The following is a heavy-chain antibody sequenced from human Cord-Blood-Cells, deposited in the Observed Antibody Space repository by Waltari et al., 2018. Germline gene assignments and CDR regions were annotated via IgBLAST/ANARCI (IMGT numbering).Heavy chain of an antibody. CDR2: IKQDGSEK. V-gene: IGHV3-7*01. J-gene: IGHJ4*02. CDR3: ARGYSYGYDY. D-gene: IGHD5-18*01. CDR1: GFTFSSHW. Sequence: EVQLVESGGGLVQPGGSLRLSCAASGFTFSSHWMSWVRQAPGKGLEWVANIKQDGSEKYYVDSVKGRFTISRDNAKNSLYLQMNSLRAEDTAVYYCARGYSYGYDYWGQGTLVTVSS.